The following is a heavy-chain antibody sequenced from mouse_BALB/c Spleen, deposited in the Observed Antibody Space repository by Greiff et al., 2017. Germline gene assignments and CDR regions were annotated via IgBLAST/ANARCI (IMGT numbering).Heavy chain of an antibody. D-gene: IGHD2-12*01. Sequence: QVQLQQPGAELVKPGASVKMSCKASGYTFTSYWMHWVKQRPGQGLEWIGTIDPSDSYTSYNQKFKGKATLTVDTSSSTAYMQLSSLTSEDSAVYYCTELLAMDYWGQGTSVTVSS. CDR2: IDPSDSYT. CDR1: GYTFTSYW. J-gene: IGHJ4*01. V-gene: IGHV1S127*01. CDR3: TELLAMDY.